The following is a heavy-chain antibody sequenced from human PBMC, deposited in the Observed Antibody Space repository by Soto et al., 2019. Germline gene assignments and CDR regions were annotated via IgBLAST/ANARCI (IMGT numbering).Heavy chain of an antibody. J-gene: IGHJ4*02. D-gene: IGHD2-2*01. V-gene: IGHV4-38-2*01. CDR3: ARLYCSSVSCYNDY. Sequence: PSETLSLTCGVSGVPVSCSYYWGWIRQPPGKGLEWIGSIYQSGKTYYNPSLKSRLTLSTDNSKNELSLRLTSVTAADTALYCCARLYCSSVSCYNDYWGRG. CDR1: GVPVSCSYY. CDR2: IYQSGKT.